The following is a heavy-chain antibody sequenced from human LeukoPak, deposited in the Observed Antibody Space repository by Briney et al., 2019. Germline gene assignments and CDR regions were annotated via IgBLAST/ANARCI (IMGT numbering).Heavy chain of an antibody. Sequence: GGSLRLSCAASGFTFSNYAMHWVRQAPGKGVEWVAIISYDGINKYYADSMKGRFTISRDNSKNTLYLQMNSLRAEDTAVYSCARGGDILTGYGDYWGQGTLVTVSS. CDR1: GFTFSNYA. J-gene: IGHJ4*02. V-gene: IGHV3-30*04. D-gene: IGHD3-9*01. CDR2: ISYDGINK. CDR3: ARGGDILTGYGDY.